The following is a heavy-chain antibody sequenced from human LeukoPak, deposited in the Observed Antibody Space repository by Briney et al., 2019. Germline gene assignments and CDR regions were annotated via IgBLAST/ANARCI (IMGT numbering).Heavy chain of an antibody. CDR2: FFYSGST. CDR1: GASISSSSYY. D-gene: IGHD6-13*01. J-gene: IGHJ4*02. CDR3: ARRSIAAAGKKPAFDY. Sequence: SETLSLTCTVSGASISSSSYYWGWIRQPPGKGLEWIGSFFYSGSTYYKPSLKSRLTISVDTSKNQFSLKLSSVTAADTAVYYCARRSIAAAGKKPAFDYWGQGTLVTVSS. V-gene: IGHV4-39*01.